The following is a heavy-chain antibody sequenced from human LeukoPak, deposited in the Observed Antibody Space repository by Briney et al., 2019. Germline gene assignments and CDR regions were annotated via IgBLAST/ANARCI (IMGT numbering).Heavy chain of an antibody. CDR2: INPNSGGT. Sequence: GASVKVSCKASGYTFTGYYMHWVRQAPGQGLEWMGWINPNSGGTNYAQKFQGRVTMTRDTSISTAYMELSRLRSDDTAVYYCARDRDVLLWFGERGGFDPWGQGTLVTVSS. J-gene: IGHJ5*02. CDR1: GYTFTGYY. D-gene: IGHD3-10*01. CDR3: ARDRDVLLWFGERGGFDP. V-gene: IGHV1-2*02.